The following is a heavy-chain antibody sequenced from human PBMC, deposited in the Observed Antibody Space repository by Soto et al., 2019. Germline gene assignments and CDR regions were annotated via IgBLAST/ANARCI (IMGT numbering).Heavy chain of an antibody. CDR3: AIRMYSTRWYYLDY. J-gene: IGHJ4*02. D-gene: IGHD6-13*01. Sequence: GGSLRLSCAASGFTVSSYALNWVRQAPGKGLELVSGISASTYYADSVKGRFTISRDTSKNTLYLQVNSLRAEDTAIYFCAIRMYSTRWYYLDYWGQGTLVTVSS. CDR1: GFTVSSYA. V-gene: IGHV3-23*01. CDR2: ISAST.